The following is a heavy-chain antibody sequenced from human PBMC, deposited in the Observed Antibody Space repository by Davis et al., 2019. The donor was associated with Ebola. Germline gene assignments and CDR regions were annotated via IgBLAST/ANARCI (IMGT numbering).Heavy chain of an antibody. D-gene: IGHD6-19*01. CDR1: GDSLSTNIPA. CDR3: ASGWLRGKFDP. Sequence: HSQTLSLTCAISGDSLSTNIPAWNWIRQSPSRGLEWLGRTYYSSKWYYDYAVSVRSRMTINTDTSKNQFSLQLNSVTPEDTGVYYCASGWLRGKFDPWGQGTLVTVSS. V-gene: IGHV6-1*01. CDR2: TYYSSKWYY. J-gene: IGHJ5*02.